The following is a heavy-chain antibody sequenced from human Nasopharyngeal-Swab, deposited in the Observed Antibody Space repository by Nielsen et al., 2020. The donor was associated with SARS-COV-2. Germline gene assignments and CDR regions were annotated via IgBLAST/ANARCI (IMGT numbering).Heavy chain of an antibody. V-gene: IGHV4-34*01. CDR3: ARGHLLDDFWSGYYIYKTYYYYGMDV. Sequence: VRQMPGKGLEWIGEINHSGSTNYNPSLKSRVTISVDTSKNQFSLKLSSVTAADTAVYYCARGHLLDDFWSGYYIYKTYYYYGMDVWGQGTTVTVSS. J-gene: IGHJ6*02. CDR2: INHSGST. D-gene: IGHD3-3*01.